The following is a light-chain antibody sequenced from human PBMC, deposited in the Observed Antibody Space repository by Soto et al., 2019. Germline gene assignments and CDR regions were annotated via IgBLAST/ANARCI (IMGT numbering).Light chain of an antibody. CDR2: GAS. CDR1: QSVDDN. V-gene: IGKV3-20*01. J-gene: IGKJ1*01. CDR3: QQYGRPWT. Sequence: EIVMTQSPATLSVSPGERATLSCRASQSVDDNLAWYQQKSGQAPRLLIYGASSRATGIPDRFSGSGSGTDFTLTISRLESEDFAVYYCQQYGRPWTFGQGTKVDIK.